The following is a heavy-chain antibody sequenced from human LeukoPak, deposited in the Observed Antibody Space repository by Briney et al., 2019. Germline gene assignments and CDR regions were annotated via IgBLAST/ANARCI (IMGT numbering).Heavy chain of an antibody. J-gene: IGHJ4*02. V-gene: IGHV1-18*01. CDR1: GYTFTSYG. CDR3: ARDSNCRGDCYSGRNFDY. D-gene: IGHD2-21*01. CDR2: ISAYNGNT. Sequence: ASVKVSCKASGYTFTSYGISWVRQAPGQGLEWMGWISAYNGNTNYAQKLQGRVTMTTDTSTSTAYMELRSLRSDDTAVYSCARDSNCRGDCYSGRNFDYGGQGTLVAVSS.